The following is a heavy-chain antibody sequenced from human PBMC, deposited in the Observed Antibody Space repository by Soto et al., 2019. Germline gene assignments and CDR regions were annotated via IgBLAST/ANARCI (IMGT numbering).Heavy chain of an antibody. V-gene: IGHV1-2*04. CDR3: ARDSSGPDYYFDY. D-gene: IGHD6-19*01. J-gene: IGHJ4*02. CDR2: INPNSGDT. CDR1: GYNFTSYY. Sequence: ASVKVSCKASGYNFTSYYIHWVRQAPGQGLEWMGWINPNSGDTNYAQKFQAWVTMTRDTSISTAYMELSRLRSDDTAVYYCARDSSGPDYYFDYWGQGTLVTVSS.